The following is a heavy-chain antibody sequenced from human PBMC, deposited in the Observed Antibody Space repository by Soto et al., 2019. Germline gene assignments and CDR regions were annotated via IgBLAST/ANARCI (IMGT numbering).Heavy chain of an antibody. J-gene: IGHJ3*02. CDR3: AHSKPRELRYFDWTPDAFDI. D-gene: IGHD3-9*01. V-gene: IGHV2-5*02. CDR1: GFSLSTSGVG. Sequence: SGPTLVNPTQTLTLTCTFSGFSLSTSGVGVGWIRQPPGKALEWLALIYWDDDKRYSPSLKSRLTITKDTSKNQVVLTMTNMDPVDTATYYCAHSKPRELRYFDWTPDAFDIWGQGTMVTVSS. CDR2: IYWDDDK.